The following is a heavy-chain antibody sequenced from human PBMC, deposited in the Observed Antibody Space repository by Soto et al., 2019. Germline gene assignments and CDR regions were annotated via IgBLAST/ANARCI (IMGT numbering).Heavy chain of an antibody. CDR3: ARDWRQMSRGGCFDY. J-gene: IGHJ4*02. D-gene: IGHD3-16*01. CDR2: IVPLSGTP. CDR1: GGNSNSYS. Sequence: QVRLVQSGAEVKKPGSSVKLSCKVSGGNSNSYSIAWVRQAPGQGLQWLGTIVPLSGTPNHAHKFQGRVTITADTSTITAYLELSSLRYEDTAIYYCARDWRQMSRGGCFDYWGQGSLVTISS. V-gene: IGHV1-69*06.